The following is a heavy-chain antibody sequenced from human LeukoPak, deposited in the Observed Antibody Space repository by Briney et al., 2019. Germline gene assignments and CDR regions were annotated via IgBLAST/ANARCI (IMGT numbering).Heavy chain of an antibody. J-gene: IGHJ3*02. V-gene: IGHV4-61*02. Sequence: SETLSLTCTVSGGSISSGSYYWSWIRQPAGKGLEWIGRIYTSGSTNYNPSLKSRVTISVDTSKNQFSLKLSSVTAADTAVYYCAISIVVPAATTREDAFDIWGQGTMVTVSS. CDR3: AISIVVPAATTREDAFDI. D-gene: IGHD2-2*01. CDR2: IYTSGST. CDR1: GGSISSGSYY.